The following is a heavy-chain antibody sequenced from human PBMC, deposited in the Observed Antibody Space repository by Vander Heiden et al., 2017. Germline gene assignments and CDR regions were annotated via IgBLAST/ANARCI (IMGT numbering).Heavy chain of an antibody. V-gene: IGHV3-49*03. Sequence: EVQLLESGGGLVQPGRSLRLSCTASGFSFGAYAMSWFPQAPGKGLEWVGFIRSKAYGGTTEYAASVKGRFAISRDDSKSIAYLQMNSLKTEDTAVYYCTRDSCSGGSCYRLDHWGQGTRVTVSS. D-gene: IGHD2-15*01. J-gene: IGHJ4*02. CDR3: TRDSCSGGSCYRLDH. CDR1: GFSFGAYA. CDR2: IRSKAYGGTT.